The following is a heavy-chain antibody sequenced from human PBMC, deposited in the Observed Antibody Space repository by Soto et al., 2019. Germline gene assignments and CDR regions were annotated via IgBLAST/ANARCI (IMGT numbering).Heavy chain of an antibody. V-gene: IGHV3-30-3*01. Sequence: QVQLVESGGGVVQPGRSLRLSCAASGFTFSSYAMHWVRQAPGKGLEWVAVISYDGSNKYYADSVKGRFTISRDNSKNTLYLQMNSLRAEDTAVYYCARSLYSSSWYDYWDHGTLVTVSS. CDR1: GFTFSSYA. J-gene: IGHJ5*01. D-gene: IGHD6-13*01. CDR3: ARSLYSSSWYDY. CDR2: ISYDGSNK.